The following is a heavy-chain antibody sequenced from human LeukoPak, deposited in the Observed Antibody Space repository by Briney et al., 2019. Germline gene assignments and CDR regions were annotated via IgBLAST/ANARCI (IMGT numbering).Heavy chain of an antibody. V-gene: IGHV4-34*01. Sequence: PSETLSLTCAVYGGSFSGYYWSWIRQPRGKGLEWIGEINHSGSTNYNPSLKSRVTISVDTSKNQFSLKLSSVTAADTAVYYCARVSHTYSSSWDYWGQGTLVTVSS. CDR2: INHSGST. CDR1: GGSFSGYY. CDR3: ARVSHTYSSSWDY. J-gene: IGHJ4*02. D-gene: IGHD6-13*01.